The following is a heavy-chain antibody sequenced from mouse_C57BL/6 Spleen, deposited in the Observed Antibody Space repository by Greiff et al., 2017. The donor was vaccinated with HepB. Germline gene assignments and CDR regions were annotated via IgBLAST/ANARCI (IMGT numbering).Heavy chain of an antibody. J-gene: IGHJ2*01. Sequence: VQLQESGAELARPGASVKMSCKASGYTFTSYTMHWVKQRPGQGLEWIGYINPSSGYTKYNQKFKDKATLTADKSSSTAYMQLSSLTSEDSAVYYCARNWDEGYWGQGTTLTVSS. CDR1: GYTFTSYT. V-gene: IGHV1-4*01. D-gene: IGHD4-1*01. CDR2: INPSSGYT. CDR3: ARNWDEGY.